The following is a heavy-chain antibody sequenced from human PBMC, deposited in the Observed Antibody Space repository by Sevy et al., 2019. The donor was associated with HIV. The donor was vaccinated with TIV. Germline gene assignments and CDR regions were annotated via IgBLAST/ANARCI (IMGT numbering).Heavy chain of an antibody. J-gene: IGHJ4*02. V-gene: IGHV1-46*01. CDR3: ARDQRDPGSGSGYYYY. D-gene: IGHD6-13*01. Sequence: ASVKVSCKASGYTFTSYYMHWVRQAPGQGLEWMGIINPGGGSTSYAQKFQGRVTMTRETSTSTVYMELSSLRSEDTAVYYCARDQRDPGSGSGYYYYWGQGTLVTVSS. CDR2: INPGGGST. CDR1: GYTFTSYY.